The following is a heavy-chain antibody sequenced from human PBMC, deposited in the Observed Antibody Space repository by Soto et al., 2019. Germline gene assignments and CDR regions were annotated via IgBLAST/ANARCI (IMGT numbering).Heavy chain of an antibody. V-gene: IGHV4-34*01. CDR1: GGSFSGYY. J-gene: IGHJ4*02. Sequence: PSETLSLTCAVYGGSFSGYYWSWIRQPPGKGLEWIGEINHSGSTNYNPSLKSRVTISVDTSKNQFSLKLSSVTAADTAVYYCARKGEQLASVDFDYWGPGTLVTVSS. CDR2: INHSGST. D-gene: IGHD6-6*01. CDR3: ARKGEQLASVDFDY.